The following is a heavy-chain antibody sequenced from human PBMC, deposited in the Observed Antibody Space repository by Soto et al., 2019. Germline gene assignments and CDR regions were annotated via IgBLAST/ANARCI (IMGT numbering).Heavy chain of an antibody. Sequence: GGSLILSCAASGFTFSNAWMSWVRQAPGKGLEWVAVISYDGTNNYYTESVKGRFTISRDNSKNTLFLQMNSLRAEDTAVYFCAKGDCSGGSCYFSAFDIWGQGTMVTVSS. J-gene: IGHJ3*02. V-gene: IGHV3-30*18. CDR1: GFTFSNAW. D-gene: IGHD2-15*01. CDR3: AKGDCSGGSCYFSAFDI. CDR2: ISYDGTNN.